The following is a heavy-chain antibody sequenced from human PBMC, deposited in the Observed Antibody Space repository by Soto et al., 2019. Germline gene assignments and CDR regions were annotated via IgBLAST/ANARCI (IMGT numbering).Heavy chain of an antibody. J-gene: IGHJ1*01. Sequence: EVQLLESGGNLVQPGGSLTVPCAASGFTFSSYAMSWVRQAPGKGLEWVASLSGTSANTYYADSVRGRFAISRDNSKNTLYLQMNSLRAEDTAVYYCAKEDHSYSTKWYVRFFQYWGQGALVTVSS. CDR2: LSGTSANT. D-gene: IGHD6-13*01. V-gene: IGHV3-23*01. CDR3: AKEDHSYSTKWYVRFFQY. CDR1: GFTFSSYA.